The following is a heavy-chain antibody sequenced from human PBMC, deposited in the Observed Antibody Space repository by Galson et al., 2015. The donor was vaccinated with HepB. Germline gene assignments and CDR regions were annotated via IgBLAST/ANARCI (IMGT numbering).Heavy chain of an antibody. Sequence: LSLTCTVSGGSISGDNYLWSWVRQHPGEGLEWIGYIYYSGSAHYNPSLKSRVTISVDTSENQFSLKLSSVTAADTAIYYCAREIIAAVDSDAFDIWGQGTMVTVSS. D-gene: IGHD6-13*01. CDR3: AREIIAAVDSDAFDI. J-gene: IGHJ3*02. V-gene: IGHV4-31*03. CDR1: GGSISGDNYL. CDR2: IYYSGSA.